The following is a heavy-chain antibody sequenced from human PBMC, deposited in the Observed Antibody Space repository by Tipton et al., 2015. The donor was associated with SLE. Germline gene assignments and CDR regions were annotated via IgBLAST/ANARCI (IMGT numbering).Heavy chain of an antibody. V-gene: IGHV3-74*01. Sequence: SLRLSCAASGFTFSTYWMHWVRQAPGKGLVWVSRINSDGSSTTYADSVKGRFTISRDNAKNTLYLQMHSLRVEDTAVYYCARSVVPAAGGWFDPWGQGTLVTVSS. J-gene: IGHJ5*02. CDR3: ARSVVPAAGGWFDP. D-gene: IGHD2-2*01. CDR2: INSDGSST. CDR1: GFTFSTYW.